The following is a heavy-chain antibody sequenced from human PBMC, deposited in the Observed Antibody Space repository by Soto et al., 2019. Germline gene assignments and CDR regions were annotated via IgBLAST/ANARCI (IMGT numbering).Heavy chain of an antibody. CDR3: ARDHTAGIYYYYYYGMDV. CDR1: GFTFSSYS. CDR2: ISSSSSYI. J-gene: IGHJ6*02. D-gene: IGHD6-19*01. Sequence: GGSLRLSCAASGFTFSSYSMNWVHQAPGKGLEWVSSISSSSSYIYYADSVKGRFTISRDNAKNSLYLQMNSLRAEDTAVYYCARDHTAGIYYYYYYGMDVWGQGTTVTVSS. V-gene: IGHV3-21*01.